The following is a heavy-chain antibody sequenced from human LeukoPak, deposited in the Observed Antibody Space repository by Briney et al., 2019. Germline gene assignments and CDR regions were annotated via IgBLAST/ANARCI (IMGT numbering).Heavy chain of an antibody. V-gene: IGHV1-58*01. CDR1: GFTFTSSA. CDR3: AADYGTSSMDV. D-gene: IGHD2-2*01. J-gene: IGHJ6*02. Sequence: TVKVSCKASGFTFTSSAVQWVRQARGQRLEWIGWIVVGSGNTNYAQKFQERVTITRDMSTSTAYMELSSLRSEDTAVYYCAADYGTSSMDVWGQGTTVTVSS. CDR2: IVVGSGNT.